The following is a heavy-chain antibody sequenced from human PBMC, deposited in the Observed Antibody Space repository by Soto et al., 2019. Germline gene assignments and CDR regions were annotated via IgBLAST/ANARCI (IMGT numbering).Heavy chain of an antibody. Sequence: GGSLRLSCAASGVPFYSYAMSWVRQAPGKGLEWVSAISGSGGSTYYADSVKGRFTISRDNSKNTLYLQMNSLRAEDTAVYYCAKDYYGSGSPSDAFDIWGQGTMVTVSS. CDR3: AKDYYGSGSPSDAFDI. CDR2: ISGSGGST. V-gene: IGHV3-23*01. D-gene: IGHD3-10*01. CDR1: GVPFYSYA. J-gene: IGHJ3*02.